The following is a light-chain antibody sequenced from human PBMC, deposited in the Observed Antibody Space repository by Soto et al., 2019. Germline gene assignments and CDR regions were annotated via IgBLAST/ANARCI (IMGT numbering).Light chain of an antibody. J-gene: IGKJ1*01. CDR2: GAS. CDR3: QYYNNWPPSWT. V-gene: IGKV3-15*01. Sequence: EIVMTPSPATPSVSPGERATLSCRASQSASSTVAWYQQKPGQAPRLLSFGASNRATRIPTRFSGTGSGTEFTLTIRSLQSEDFAVYYCQYYNNWPPSWTFGQGTKVDIK. CDR1: QSASST.